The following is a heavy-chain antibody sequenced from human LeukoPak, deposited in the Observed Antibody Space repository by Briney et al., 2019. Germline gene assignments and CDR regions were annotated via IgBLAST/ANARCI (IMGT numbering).Heavy chain of an antibody. CDR2: INHSGST. J-gene: IGHJ4*02. D-gene: IGHD2-21*02. V-gene: IGHV4-34*01. Sequence: PSETLSLTCAVSGGSFSAYYWSWIRQPPGKGLEWIGEINHSGSTNYNPSLKSRVTISVDTSKNQFSLKLSSVTAADTAVYYCARGGFYCGGDCYVDYWGQGTLVTVSS. CDR1: GGSFSAYY. CDR3: ARGGFYCGGDCYVDY.